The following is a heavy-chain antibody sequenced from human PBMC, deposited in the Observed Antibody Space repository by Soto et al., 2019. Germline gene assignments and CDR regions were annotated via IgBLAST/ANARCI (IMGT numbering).Heavy chain of an antibody. CDR1: GFTFSSYA. CDR3: AKEGSSSLYYFDY. V-gene: IGHV3-23*01. Sequence: GGSLRLSCAASGFTFSSYAMSWVRQAPGKGLEWVSTISGSGGSTYYADSVKGRLTISRDNSKNTLYLQMNSLRGEDTAVYYCAKEGSSSLYYFDYWGQGTLVTVSS. J-gene: IGHJ4*02. CDR2: ISGSGGST. D-gene: IGHD6-6*01.